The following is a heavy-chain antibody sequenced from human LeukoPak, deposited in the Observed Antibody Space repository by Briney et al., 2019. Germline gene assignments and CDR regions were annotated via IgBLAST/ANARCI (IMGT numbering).Heavy chain of an antibody. J-gene: IGHJ4*02. CDR3: ARDRAWNYFDY. CDR2: ISNDGSRK. D-gene: IGHD3-3*01. Sequence: GGSLRLSCAPSGRTFSRHGAHWVRKAPGKGLEWVAIISNDGSRKYYAHSVEGRFTISRDNSKNTLYLQMDSLRAEDTAVYYCARDRAWNYFDYWGQGTLVTVSS. V-gene: IGHV3-30*03. CDR1: GRTFSRHG.